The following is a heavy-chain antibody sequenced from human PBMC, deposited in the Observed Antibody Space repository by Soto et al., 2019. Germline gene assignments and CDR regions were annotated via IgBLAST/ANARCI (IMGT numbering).Heavy chain of an antibody. Sequence: QLQLEESGPGLVKPSETLSLTCTVSGDSISSSNSHWGWTHQPPGKGLEYIGSVYYGGAIFYSGNIYYNPSLKSRVTISVDTSKNQFSLRLSSVTAADTGVYYCVRYDRINMKPYSPEGFHIWGQGTMVTVSS. CDR1: GDSISSSNSH. CDR2: IFYSGNI. D-gene: IGHD3-3*02. V-gene: IGHV4-39*01. J-gene: IGHJ3*02. CDR3: VRYDRINMKPYSPEGFHI.